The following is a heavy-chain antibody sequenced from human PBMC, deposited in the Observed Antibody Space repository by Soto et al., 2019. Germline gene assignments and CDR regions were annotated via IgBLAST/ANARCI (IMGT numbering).Heavy chain of an antibody. V-gene: IGHV2-5*02. Sequence: QITLKESGPTLVKPTQTLTLTCTFSGFSLSTSGVGVGWIRQPPGKALEWLAPIYWDDDKRYSPSLKSRLTIAKAVSKNQVDLTITNMDPVDTAAYYCAHTKGPYGMDVWGQGTTVTVSS. CDR1: GFSLSTSGVG. CDR2: IYWDDDK. CDR3: AHTKGPYGMDV. J-gene: IGHJ6*02.